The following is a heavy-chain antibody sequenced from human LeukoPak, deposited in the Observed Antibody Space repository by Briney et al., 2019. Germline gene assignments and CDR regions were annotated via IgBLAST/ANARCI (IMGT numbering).Heavy chain of an antibody. J-gene: IGHJ4*02. V-gene: IGHV1-58*01. CDR1: GFTFTSSV. CDR3: AADRAGSYLRFVY. D-gene: IGHD3-10*01. CDR2: IVVGSGNT. Sequence: ASVRVSCKASGFTFTSSVVQWVRQARGQRLEWIGWIVVGSGNTNYAQKFQERVTITRDMSTSTAYMELSSLRFEDTAVYYCAADRAGSYLRFVYWGQGTPVTVSS.